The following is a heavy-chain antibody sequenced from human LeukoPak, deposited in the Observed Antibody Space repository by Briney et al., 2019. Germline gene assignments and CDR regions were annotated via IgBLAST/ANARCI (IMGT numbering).Heavy chain of an antibody. D-gene: IGHD3-3*01. Sequence: RPGGSLRLSCAASGFTVSSNYMSWVRQAPGKGLEWVSVIYSGGSTYYADSVKGRFTISRDNSKNTLYLQMNSLRAEDTAVYYCARDEVLEWSPAFDIWGQGTMVTVSS. CDR2: IYSGGST. V-gene: IGHV3-66*01. J-gene: IGHJ3*02. CDR3: ARDEVLEWSPAFDI. CDR1: GFTVSSNY.